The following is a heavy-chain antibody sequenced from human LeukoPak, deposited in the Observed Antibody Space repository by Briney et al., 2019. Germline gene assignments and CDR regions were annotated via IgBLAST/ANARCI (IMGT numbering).Heavy chain of an antibody. V-gene: IGHV3-23*01. J-gene: IGHJ6*03. CDR3: ARMVSFKITDYYYYYMDI. CDR1: GFTFSSYA. D-gene: IGHD5-24*01. Sequence: PGGSLRLSCAASGFTFSSYAMSWVRQAPGKGLEWLSSITGSGGNTYYVDSVKGRFTISRDNSKSTLYLQMNSLRAEDTAVYYCARMVSFKITDYYYYYMDIWGKGTTVTVSS. CDR2: ITGSGGNT.